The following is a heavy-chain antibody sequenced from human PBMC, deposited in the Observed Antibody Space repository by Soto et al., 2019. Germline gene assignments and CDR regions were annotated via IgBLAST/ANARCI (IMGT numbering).Heavy chain of an antibody. CDR2: ISSSSSYI. J-gene: IGHJ6*02. CDR3: ARDRPSLRYFDWSYGMDV. CDR1: GFPFSRYS. V-gene: IGHV3-21*01. D-gene: IGHD3-9*01. Sequence: GSLRLSCAASGFPFSRYSVNWVRQAPGKGLEWVSSISSSSSYIYYADSVTGRFTISRDNAKNSLYLQMNSLRAEDTAVYYCARDRPSLRYFDWSYGMDVWGQGATFTVSS.